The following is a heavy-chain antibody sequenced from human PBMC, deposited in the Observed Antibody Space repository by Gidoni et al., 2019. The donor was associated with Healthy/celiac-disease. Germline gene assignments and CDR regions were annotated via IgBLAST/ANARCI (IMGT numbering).Heavy chain of an antibody. CDR3: SKLPESFSSIFGVVIPAFDY. CDR2: ISYDGSNK. CDR1: GFTFSSYG. D-gene: IGHD3-3*01. Sequence: QVQLVESGGGVVQPGRSLRLSCAASGFTFSSYGMHWVRQAPGKGLEWVSVISYDGSNKYYADSVKGRFTISRDNSKNTLYLQMNSLRAEDTAVYYGSKLPESFSSIFGVVIPAFDYWGQGTLVTVSS. V-gene: IGHV3-30*18. J-gene: IGHJ4*02.